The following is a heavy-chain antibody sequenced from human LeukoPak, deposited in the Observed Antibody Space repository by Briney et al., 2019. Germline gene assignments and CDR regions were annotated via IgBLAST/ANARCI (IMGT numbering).Heavy chain of an antibody. CDR3: ARDWPGQLEHYFDY. CDR1: GFTFSSYE. Sequence: GGSLRLSCAASGFTFSSYEMNWVRQAPGKGLEWVSYISSSGSTIYYADSVKGRFTISRDNAKNSLYLQMNSLRAEDTAVYYCARDWPGQLEHYFDYWGQGTLVTVSP. J-gene: IGHJ4*02. V-gene: IGHV3-48*03. CDR2: ISSSGSTI. D-gene: IGHD6-6*01.